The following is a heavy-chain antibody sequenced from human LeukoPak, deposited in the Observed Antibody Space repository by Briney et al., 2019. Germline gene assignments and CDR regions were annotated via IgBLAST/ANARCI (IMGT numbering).Heavy chain of an antibody. D-gene: IGHD2-15*01. V-gene: IGHV4-59*08. J-gene: IGHJ3*02. Sequence: SETLSLTCTVSGGSISSYYWSWIRQPPGKGLEWIGYIYYSGSTNYNPSLKSRVTISVDTSKNQFSLKLSSVTAADTAVYFCAGAYSPPWISASYAFDIWGQGTMVTVSS. CDR3: AGAYSPPWISASYAFDI. CDR2: IYYSGST. CDR1: GGSISSYY.